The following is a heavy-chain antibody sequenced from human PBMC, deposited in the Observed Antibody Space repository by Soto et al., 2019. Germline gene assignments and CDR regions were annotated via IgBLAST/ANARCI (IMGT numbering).Heavy chain of an antibody. V-gene: IGHV3-21*06. Sequence: EIQLVESGGGLVKPGGSLRLSCAASGFTFSDYIMNWVRQAPGKGLEWLSSISSSSSYIFYAVSVKGRFTISRDNAKNSLFLHMNSLRADDTAVYYCARPREYCSSTNCYVAFDIWGQRTMVTVSP. CDR1: GFTFSDYI. J-gene: IGHJ3*02. CDR2: ISSSSSYI. CDR3: ARPREYCSSTNCYVAFDI. D-gene: IGHD2-2*01.